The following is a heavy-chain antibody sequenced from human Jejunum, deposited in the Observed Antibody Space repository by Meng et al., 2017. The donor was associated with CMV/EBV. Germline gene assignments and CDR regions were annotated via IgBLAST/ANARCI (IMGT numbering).Heavy chain of an antibody. J-gene: IGHJ6*02. Sequence: ADSGFTFSRYDMHWVRQATGKGLEWVSTIGVAGDKYYVGSVKGRFTIYRETAKNSLYLQMNSLRAGDTAVYYCSRVHPYYFGMDVWGQGTTVTVSS. CDR3: SRVHPYYFGMDV. V-gene: IGHV3-13*01. CDR2: IGVAGDK. CDR1: GFTFSRYD.